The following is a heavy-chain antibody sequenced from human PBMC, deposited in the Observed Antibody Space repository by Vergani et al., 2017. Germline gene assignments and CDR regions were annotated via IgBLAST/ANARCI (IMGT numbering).Heavy chain of an antibody. CDR3: ARRRGQLLFRFQNWFDP. J-gene: IGHJ5*02. CDR2: IYPGDSDT. D-gene: IGHD2-2*01. CDR1: GYSFTSYW. Sequence: EVQLVQSGAEVKKPGESLTISCKGSGYSFTSYWIGWVRQMPGKGLEWMGIIYPGDSDTRYSPSFQGQVTIPADKSISTAYLQWSSLKASDTAMYYCARRRGQLLFRFQNWFDPWGQGTLVTVSS. V-gene: IGHV5-51*01.